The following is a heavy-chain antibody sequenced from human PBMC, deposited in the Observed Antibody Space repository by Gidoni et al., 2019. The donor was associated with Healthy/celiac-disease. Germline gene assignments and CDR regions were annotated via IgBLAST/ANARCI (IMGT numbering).Heavy chain of an antibody. V-gene: IGHV4-31*03. CDR1: GGSISSGGYY. CDR3: ARDSGIAVAGIDY. J-gene: IGHJ4*02. Sequence: QVQLQESGPGLVKHSQTLSLTCPVSGGSISSGGYYWSWIRQHPGKGLEWIGYLYYSGSTYYNPSLKSRVTISVDTSKNQFSLKLSSVTAADTAVYYCARDSGIAVAGIDYWGQGTLVTVSS. CDR2: LYYSGST. D-gene: IGHD6-19*01.